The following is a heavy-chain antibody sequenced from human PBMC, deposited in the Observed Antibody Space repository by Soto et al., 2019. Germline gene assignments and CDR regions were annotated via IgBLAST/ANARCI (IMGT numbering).Heavy chain of an antibody. V-gene: IGHV3-30-3*01. CDR3: AREHTVGGIRLDN. CDR2: VSHDGINT. CDR1: GFTFTNYP. D-gene: IGHD1-26*01. Sequence: QVQLVESGGGVVQPGRSLRLSCAASGFTFTNYPMHWVRQAPGKGLEWVAVVSHDGINTYYADSVKGRFTISRDNSKNTLYLQLNSLRTEDTAVFYCAREHTVGGIRLDNWGQGTLVTVSS. J-gene: IGHJ4*02.